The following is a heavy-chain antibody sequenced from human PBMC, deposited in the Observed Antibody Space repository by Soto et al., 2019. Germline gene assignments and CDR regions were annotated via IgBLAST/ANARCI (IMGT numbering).Heavy chain of an antibody. CDR1: GYTFASYY. J-gene: IGHJ4*02. Sequence: ASVKVSCKASGYTFASYYMHWVRQAPGQGLEWMGIINPSGGSTSYAQKFQGRVTMTRDTSTSTVYMELSSLRSEDTAVYYCARGETIYDFWSGYYFDYWGQGTLVTVSS. CDR2: INPSGGST. V-gene: IGHV1-46*01. D-gene: IGHD3-3*01. CDR3: ARGETIYDFWSGYYFDY.